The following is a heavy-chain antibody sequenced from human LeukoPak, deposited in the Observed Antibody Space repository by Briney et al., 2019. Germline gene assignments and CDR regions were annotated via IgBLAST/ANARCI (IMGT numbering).Heavy chain of an antibody. CDR2: ISGSGGST. V-gene: IGHV3-23*01. Sequence: TGGSLRLSCAASGFTFSSYAMSWVRQAPGKGLEWVSAISGSGGSTYYADSVKGRFTISRDNAKNSLYLQMNSLRAEDTAVYYCARFPIQLWLGFDYWGQGTLVTVSS. D-gene: IGHD5-18*01. J-gene: IGHJ4*02. CDR1: GFTFSSYA. CDR3: ARFPIQLWLGFDY.